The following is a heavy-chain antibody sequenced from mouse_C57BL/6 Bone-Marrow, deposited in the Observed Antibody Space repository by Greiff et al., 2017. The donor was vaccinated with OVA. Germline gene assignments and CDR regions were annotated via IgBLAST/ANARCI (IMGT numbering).Heavy chain of an antibody. J-gene: IGHJ3*01. V-gene: IGHV1-7*01. CDR1: GYTFTSYW. D-gene: IGHD1-1*01. CDR3: ASRGSSYVWFAY. Sequence: QVQLQQSGAELAKPGASVKLSCKASGYTFTSYWMHWVKQRPGQGLEWIGYINPSSGYPKYNQKFKDKATLTAEKYSSTAYMQLSSLTYEDSAVYYCASRGSSYVWFAYWGQGTLVTVSA. CDR2: INPSSGYP.